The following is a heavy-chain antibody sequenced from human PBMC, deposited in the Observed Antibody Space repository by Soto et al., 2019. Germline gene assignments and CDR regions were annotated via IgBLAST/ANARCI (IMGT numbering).Heavy chain of an antibody. J-gene: IGHJ5*02. CDR2: TYYRSKWYN. CDR3: AMTQLGYCSGGSCYFRWFDP. Sequence: SQTLSLTCAISGDSVSSNSAAWNWIRQSPSRGLEWLGRTYYRSKWYNDYAVSVKSRITINPDTSKNQFSLQLNSVTPEDTAVYYCAMTQLGYCSGGSCYFRWFDPWGQGTLVTVSS. CDR1: GDSVSSNSAA. D-gene: IGHD2-15*01. V-gene: IGHV6-1*01.